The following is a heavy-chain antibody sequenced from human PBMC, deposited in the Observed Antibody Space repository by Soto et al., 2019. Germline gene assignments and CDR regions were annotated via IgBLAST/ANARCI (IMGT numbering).Heavy chain of an antibody. CDR2: LNPKSGDT. CDR3: ARGDFDTTANFYAGWFDP. V-gene: IGHV1-2*02. J-gene: IGHJ5*02. Sequence: QVQLVQSGTEVKKAGASVKVTCKASGYTFTGYDINWLRQAPGQGLEWLGWLNPKSGDTKYAQKFQGRVTMTNDTSISTAYMELSRLGSDDTAVYYCARGDFDTTANFYAGWFDPWGQGTLVTVSS. D-gene: IGHD2-21*02. CDR1: GYTFTGYD.